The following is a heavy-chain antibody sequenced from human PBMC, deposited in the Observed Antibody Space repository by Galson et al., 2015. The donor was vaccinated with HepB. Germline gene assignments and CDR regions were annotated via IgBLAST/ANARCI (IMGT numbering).Heavy chain of an antibody. Sequence: ETLSLTCTVSGGSISSYYWSWIRQPPGKGLEWIGYIYYSGSTNYNPSLKSRVTISVDTSKNQFSLKLSSVTAADTAVYYCARDFDHYYGSNWFDPWGQGTLVTVSS. D-gene: IGHD3-10*01. V-gene: IGHV4-59*01. CDR2: IYYSGST. J-gene: IGHJ5*02. CDR3: ARDFDHYYGSNWFDP. CDR1: GGSISSYY.